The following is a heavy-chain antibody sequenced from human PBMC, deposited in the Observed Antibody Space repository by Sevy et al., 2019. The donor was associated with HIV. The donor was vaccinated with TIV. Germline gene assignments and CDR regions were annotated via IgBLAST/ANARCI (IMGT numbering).Heavy chain of an antibody. CDR2: IRYDGSNK. J-gene: IGHJ6*02. V-gene: IGHV3-30*02. CDR3: AKDLGIVVVPAANLSYYYYGMDV. D-gene: IGHD2-2*01. CDR1: GFTFSSYG. Sequence: GGSLRLSCAASGFTFSSYGMHWVRQAPGKGLEWVAFIRYDGSNKYYADSVKGRFTISRDNSKNTLYLQMNSLRAEDTAVYYCAKDLGIVVVPAANLSYYYYGMDVWGQWTTVTVSS.